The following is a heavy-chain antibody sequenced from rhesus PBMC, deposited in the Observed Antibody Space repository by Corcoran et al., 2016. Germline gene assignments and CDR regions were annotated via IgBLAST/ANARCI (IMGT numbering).Heavy chain of an antibody. CDR2: IYWDDGK. CDR3: ARGSGSGWAGFDY. J-gene: IGHJ4*01. D-gene: IGHD6-31*01. V-gene: IGHV2-152*01. Sequence: QVTLQESGPALVKPTQTLPLTCTFSGFSLTTSGVGVGWIRQPPGKALACLSLIYWDDGKLYSTSLKSRRTISKDTTKNQVVLTMTNMDPMDTATYYCARGSGSGWAGFDYWGQGVLVTVSS. CDR1: GFSLTTSGVG.